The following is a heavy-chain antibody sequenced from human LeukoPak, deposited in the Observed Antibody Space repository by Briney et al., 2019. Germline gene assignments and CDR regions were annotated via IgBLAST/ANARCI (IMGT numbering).Heavy chain of an antibody. CDR3: ASLFSNTFYYHSGTHLDY. Sequence: PGGSLRLSCAASGFTFNSYGMHWVRQAPGKGLEWVAFIWYDGSNKYYTDSVKGRFTISRDNSKNTLYLQMNSLRAEDTAVYYCASLFSNTFYYHSGTHLDYWGQGTLVTVSS. V-gene: IGHV3-33*01. CDR2: IWYDGSNK. CDR1: GFTFNSYG. D-gene: IGHD3-10*01. J-gene: IGHJ4*02.